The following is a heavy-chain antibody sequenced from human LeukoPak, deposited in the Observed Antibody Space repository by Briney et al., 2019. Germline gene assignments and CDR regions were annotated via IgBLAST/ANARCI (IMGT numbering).Heavy chain of an antibody. CDR2: IYYTGST. D-gene: IGHD1-26*01. CDR3: ARRGSGSPFDY. CDR1: GGSISSYY. J-gene: IGHJ4*02. V-gene: IGHV4-59*08. Sequence: PSETLSLTCTVSGGSISSYYWSWIRQPPGKGLEWIGYIYYTGSTNYNPSLKSRVTISVDTSKNQFSLKLSSVTAADTAVYYCARRGSGSPFDYWGQGTLVTVSS.